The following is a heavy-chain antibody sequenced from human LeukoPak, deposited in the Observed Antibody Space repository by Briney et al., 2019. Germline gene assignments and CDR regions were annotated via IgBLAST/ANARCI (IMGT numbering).Heavy chain of an antibody. CDR2: IKQDGNEK. D-gene: IGHD3-22*01. CDR3: ATSYFDSSIHAIDV. V-gene: IGHV3-7*01. Sequence: GGPLRLSCAASGFRFSNYWMTWVRQAPGKGLEWVATIKQDGNEKYYVDSVKGRFTISRDNAKNSVYLEMKRLRADDTALYHCATSYFDSSIHAIDVWGQGTMVTVSS. J-gene: IGHJ3*01. CDR1: GFRFSNYW.